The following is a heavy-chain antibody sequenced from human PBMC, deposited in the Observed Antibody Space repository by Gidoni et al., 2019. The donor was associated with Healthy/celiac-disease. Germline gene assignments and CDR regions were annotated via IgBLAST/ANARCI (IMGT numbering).Heavy chain of an antibody. J-gene: IGHJ6*03. CDR1: GGSISSSSYY. CDR3: ARQWKGREVTIFGVPRYYYYMDV. CDR2: IYYSGST. Sequence: QLQLQESGPGLVKPSETLSLTCTVSGGSISSSSYYWGWIRHPPGKGLEWIGSIYYSGSTYYNPSLKSRVTISVDTSKNQFSLKLSSVTAADTAVYYCARQWKGREVTIFGVPRYYYYMDVWGKGTTVTVSS. V-gene: IGHV4-39*01. D-gene: IGHD3-3*01.